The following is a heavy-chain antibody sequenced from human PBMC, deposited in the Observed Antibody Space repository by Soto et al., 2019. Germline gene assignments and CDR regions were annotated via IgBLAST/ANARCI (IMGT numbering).Heavy chain of an antibody. D-gene: IGHD2-2*01. CDR2: INPNSGGT. J-gene: IGHJ5*02. Sequence: ASVKFSCKASGYTFTGYFFHWVRQAPGQGLEWMGWINPNSGGTNYAQKFQGRVTMTRDTSISTAYMEMSRLRSDDTAVYYCARSGYCSSTTCLNWFDPWGQGTLVTAPQ. CDR1: GYTFTGYF. CDR3: ARSGYCSSTTCLNWFDP. V-gene: IGHV1-2*02.